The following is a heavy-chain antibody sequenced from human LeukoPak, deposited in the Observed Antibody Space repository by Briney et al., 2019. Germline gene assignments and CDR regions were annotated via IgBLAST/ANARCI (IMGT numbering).Heavy chain of an antibody. CDR1: GYSITSGYF. CDR3: ARGGGPLQSFDY. V-gene: IGHV4-38-2*02. CDR2: IYHSGST. Sequence: SETLSLTCSVSGYSITSGYFWGWIRQPPGKGLEWIGSIYHSGSTYYNPSLKSRVTISVDTSKNQFSLKLSSVTAADTAVYYCARGGGPLQSFDYWGQGTLVTVSS. D-gene: IGHD4-11*01. J-gene: IGHJ4*02.